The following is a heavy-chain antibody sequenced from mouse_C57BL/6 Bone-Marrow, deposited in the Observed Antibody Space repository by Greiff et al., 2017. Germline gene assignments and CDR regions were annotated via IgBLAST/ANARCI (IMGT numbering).Heavy chain of an antibody. V-gene: IGHV1-55*01. J-gene: IGHJ2*01. D-gene: IGHD4-1*01. CDR3: ARSGPLGRSFDY. Sequence: VQLQQPGAELVKPGASVKMSCKASGYTFTSYWITWVKQRPGQGLEWIGDIYPTSGRTNYNEKFKSKAILTVDISSNTAYMQLSSLTSEDSAVFYCARSGPLGRSFDYWGQGTTLTVSS. CDR1: GYTFTSYW. CDR2: IYPTSGRT.